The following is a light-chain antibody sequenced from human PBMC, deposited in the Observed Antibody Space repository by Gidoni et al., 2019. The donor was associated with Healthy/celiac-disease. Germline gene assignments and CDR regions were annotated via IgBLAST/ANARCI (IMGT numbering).Light chain of an antibody. V-gene: IGKV2-28*01. J-gene: IGKJ1*01. CDR1: QSLLHSNGYNY. CDR3: MQALQTPRT. Sequence: IVMTQSPLSLPVTPGQPASISCRSSQSLLHSNGYNYLDWYLQKPGQSPQLLIYSGSNRASGVPDRFRGSGSGTDFTLKISRVEAEDVGVYYCMQALQTPRTFXXXTKVEIK. CDR2: SGS.